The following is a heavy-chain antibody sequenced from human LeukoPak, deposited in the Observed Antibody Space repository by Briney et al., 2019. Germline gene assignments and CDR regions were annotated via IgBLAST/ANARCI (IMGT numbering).Heavy chain of an antibody. CDR2: IYYSGSI. CDR1: GGSISSSNYY. D-gene: IGHD2-15*01. Sequence: PSETLSLTCTVSGGSISSSNYYWGWIRQPPGEGLEWIGNIYYSGSIYYNPSLKSRVTISVDTSKNQFSLKLSSVTAADTAVYYCARGYCSGGSCYSYYYYNYMDVWGKGTTVTVSS. CDR3: ARGYCSGGSCYSYYYYNYMDV. V-gene: IGHV4-39*07. J-gene: IGHJ6*03.